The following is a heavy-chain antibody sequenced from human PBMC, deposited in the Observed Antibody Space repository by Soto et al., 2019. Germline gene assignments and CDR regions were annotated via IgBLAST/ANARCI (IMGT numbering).Heavy chain of an antibody. CDR3: AREGITMVRGVITRHYYYYGMDV. Sequence: SQTLSLTCAISGDSVSSNSAAWNWIRQSPSRGLEWLGRTYYRSKWYNDYAVSVKSRITINPDTSKNQFSLQLSSVTPEDTAVYYCAREGITMVRGVITRHYYYYGMDVWGQGTTVTVSS. CDR1: GDSVSSNSAA. D-gene: IGHD3-10*01. CDR2: TYYRSKWYN. J-gene: IGHJ6*02. V-gene: IGHV6-1*01.